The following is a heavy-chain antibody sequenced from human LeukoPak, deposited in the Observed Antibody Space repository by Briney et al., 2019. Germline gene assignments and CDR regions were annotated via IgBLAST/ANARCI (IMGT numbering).Heavy chain of an antibody. CDR2: IIPIFGTA. J-gene: IGHJ6*03. CDR3: ARASRPIPYYYYYYMDV. D-gene: IGHD2-21*01. CDR1: GYTFTSYG. V-gene: IGHV1-69*05. Sequence: SVKVSCKASGYTFTSYGISWVRQAPGQGLEWMGRIIPIFGTANYAQKFQGRVTITTDESTSTAYMELSSLRSDDTAVYYCARASRPIPYYYYYYMDVWGKGTTVTVSS.